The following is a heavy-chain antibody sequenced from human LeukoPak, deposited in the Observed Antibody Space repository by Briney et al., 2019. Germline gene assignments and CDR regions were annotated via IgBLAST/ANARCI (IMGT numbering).Heavy chain of an antibody. CDR3: AKDRGRYYDSSGYYWGYYFDS. CDR2: ISGSGGST. Sequence: GGSLRLSCAASGFTVSSNYMSWVRQAPGKGLEWVSTISGSGGSTYYADSVKGRFTISRDNSKNTLYLEMSSLRAEDTAVYYCAKDRGRYYDSSGYYWGYYFDSWGQGILVTVSS. J-gene: IGHJ4*02. D-gene: IGHD3-22*01. CDR1: GFTVSSNY. V-gene: IGHV3-23*01.